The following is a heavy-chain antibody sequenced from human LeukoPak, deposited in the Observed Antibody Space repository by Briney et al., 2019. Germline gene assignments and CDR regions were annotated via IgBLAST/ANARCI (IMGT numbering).Heavy chain of an antibody. Sequence: ASVKVSCTVSGYTLTELSMHWVRQAPGKGLEWMGGFDPEDGETIYAQKFQGRVTMTEDTSTDTAYMELSSLRSEDTAVYYCATADSNCSGGSCYSSDYWGQGTLVTVSS. V-gene: IGHV1-24*01. D-gene: IGHD2-15*01. CDR1: GYTLTELS. CDR2: FDPEDGET. CDR3: ATADSNCSGGSCYSSDY. J-gene: IGHJ4*02.